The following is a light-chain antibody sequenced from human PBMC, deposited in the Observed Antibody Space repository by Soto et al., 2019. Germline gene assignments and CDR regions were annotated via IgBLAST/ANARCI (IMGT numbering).Light chain of an antibody. CDR3: QEYNVSPYT. CDR2: GAS. CDR1: QSVPRNY. J-gene: IGKJ2*01. V-gene: IGKV3-20*01. Sequence: EIVLTQSPGTLSLSPGERATLSCRASQSVPRNYLAWYQQKPGQAPRLLIYGASSMATAPPDMFSGSGSGTDFTLTISRLEPEDFAFYYCQEYNVSPYTFGQGTKLEI.